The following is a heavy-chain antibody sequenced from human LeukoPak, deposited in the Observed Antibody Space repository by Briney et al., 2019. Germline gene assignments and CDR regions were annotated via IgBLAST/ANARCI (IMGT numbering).Heavy chain of an antibody. CDR1: GYTFTSYG. D-gene: IGHD3-10*01. Sequence: ASVKVSCKASGYTFTSYGISWVRQAPGQGLEWMGWISAYNGNTNYAQKVQGRVTMTTDTSTSTAYMELSSLRSEDTAVYYCARDTYVLLWFGELSSAFDIWGQGTMVTVSS. CDR2: ISAYNGNT. CDR3: ARDTYVLLWFGELSSAFDI. V-gene: IGHV1-18*01. J-gene: IGHJ3*02.